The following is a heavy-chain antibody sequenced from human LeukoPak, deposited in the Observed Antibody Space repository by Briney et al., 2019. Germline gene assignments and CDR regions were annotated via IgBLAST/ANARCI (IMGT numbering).Heavy chain of an antibody. Sequence: PSETLSLTCTVSGGSISSYYWSWIRQPPGKGLEWIGYIYYSGSTNYNPSLKSRVTISVDTSKNQFSLKLSSVTAADTAVYYCARVRRQFVRTARYYYYYMDVWGKGTTVTVSS. J-gene: IGHJ6*03. CDR3: ARVRRQFVRTARYYYYYMDV. V-gene: IGHV4-59*01. CDR1: GGSISSYY. CDR2: IYYSGST. D-gene: IGHD2-21*02.